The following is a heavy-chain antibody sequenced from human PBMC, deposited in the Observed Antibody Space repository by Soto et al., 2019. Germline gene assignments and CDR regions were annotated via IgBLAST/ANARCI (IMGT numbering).Heavy chain of an antibody. J-gene: IGHJ4*02. CDR3: ARLEGLATISYYFDF. D-gene: IGHD3-9*01. CDR2: IYYRGNA. V-gene: IGHV4-39*01. Sequence: QLQLQESGPGLVKPSETLSLMCSVSDDSINSDKYYWGWIRQPPGKGLEWIGSIYYRGNAYYNPSIQTRVTISLDKSKSQFSLKLNSVTAADSAGYFCARLEGLATISYYFDFWGPGALVTVSS. CDR1: DDSINSDKYY.